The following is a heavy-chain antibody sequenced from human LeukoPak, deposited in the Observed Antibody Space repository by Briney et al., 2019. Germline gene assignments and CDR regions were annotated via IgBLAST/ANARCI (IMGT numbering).Heavy chain of an antibody. D-gene: IGHD7-27*01. Sequence: PGGSLRLSCAASGFTFSGYSMNWVRQAPGKGLEWVSSLSSSSSYIYYADSVKGRFTISRDNAKTSLYLQMNSLRAGDTAVYYCARDPLGISPYFDLWGRGTLVTVSS. CDR1: GFTFSGYS. V-gene: IGHV3-21*01. J-gene: IGHJ2*01. CDR3: ARDPLGISPYFDL. CDR2: LSSSSSYI.